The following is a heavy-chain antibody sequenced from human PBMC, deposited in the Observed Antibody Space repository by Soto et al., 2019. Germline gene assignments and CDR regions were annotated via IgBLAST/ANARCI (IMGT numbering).Heavy chain of an antibody. CDR3: GKVFIEYSASVDY. CDR1: GFSFSSYA. Sequence: EVQLLESGGGLIQPGGSLRLSCSASGFSFSSYAMMWVRQAPGKGLEWVSVISGRGGGSYFADSAKGRFTISRDNSKNMLYLEMNSLRAEDTAIYFCGKVFIEYSASVDYWGQGTLVIVSS. D-gene: IGHD1-26*01. CDR2: ISGRGGGS. J-gene: IGHJ4*02. V-gene: IGHV3-23*01.